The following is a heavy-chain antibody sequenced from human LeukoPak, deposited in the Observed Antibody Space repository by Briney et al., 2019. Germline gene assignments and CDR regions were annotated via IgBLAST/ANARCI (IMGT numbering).Heavy chain of an antibody. V-gene: IGHV4-4*07. CDR3: ARDERYYYDSSKVSYYYYGMDV. Sequence: SETLSLTCTVSGVSISSYYWSWIRQPAGKGLEWIGRIYTSGSTNYNPSLKSRVTMSVDTSKNQFSLKLSSVTAADTAVYYCARDERYYYDSSKVSYYYYGMDVWGQGTTVTVSS. J-gene: IGHJ6*02. D-gene: IGHD3-22*01. CDR2: IYTSGST. CDR1: GVSISSYY.